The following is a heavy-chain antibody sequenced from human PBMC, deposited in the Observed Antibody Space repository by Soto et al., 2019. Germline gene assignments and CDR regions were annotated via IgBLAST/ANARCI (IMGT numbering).Heavy chain of an antibody. CDR2: INPNSGGT. CDR1: GYTFTGYY. D-gene: IGHD3-3*01. Sequence: ASVNVSCKASGYTFTGYYMHWVRQAPGQGLEWMGWINPNSGGTNYAQKFQGWVTMTRDTSISTAYMELSRLRSDDTAVYYCARGIDFWSGYTNYYGMDVWGQGTTVTVSS. J-gene: IGHJ6*02. CDR3: ARGIDFWSGYTNYYGMDV. V-gene: IGHV1-2*04.